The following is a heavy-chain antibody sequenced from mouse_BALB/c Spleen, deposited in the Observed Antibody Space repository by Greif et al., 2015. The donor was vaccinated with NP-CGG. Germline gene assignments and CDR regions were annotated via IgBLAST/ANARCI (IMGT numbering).Heavy chain of an antibody. V-gene: IGHV1-7*01. CDR1: GYTFTSYW. J-gene: IGHJ2*01. CDR3: ARKGLTGAFDY. CDR2: INPSTGYT. D-gene: IGHD4-1*01. Sequence: QVQLQQSGAELAKPGASVKMSCKASGYTFTSYWMHWVKQRPGQGLEWIGYINPSTGYTEYNQKFKDKAALTADKSSSTAYMQLSSLTSEDSAVYYCARKGLTGAFDYWGQGTTLTVSS.